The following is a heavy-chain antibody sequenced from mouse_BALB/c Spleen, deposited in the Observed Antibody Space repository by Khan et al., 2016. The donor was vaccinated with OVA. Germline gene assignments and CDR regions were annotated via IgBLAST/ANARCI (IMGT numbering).Heavy chain of an antibody. J-gene: IGHJ2*01. Sequence: QVQLKQSGAELMKPGASVKISCKATGYTFSGYWLEWVKQRPGHGLEWIGEILPGSGSRNYNEKFKGKATFTADISSKTTYMQLSSLTSEDSAGYYCARVNYGSRDYFDYWGQGTTLTVSS. CDR1: GYTFSGYW. CDR2: ILPGSGSR. V-gene: IGHV1-9*01. D-gene: IGHD1-1*01. CDR3: ARVNYGSRDYFDY.